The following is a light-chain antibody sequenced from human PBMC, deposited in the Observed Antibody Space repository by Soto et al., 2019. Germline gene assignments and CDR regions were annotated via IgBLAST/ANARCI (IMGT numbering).Light chain of an antibody. CDR2: GNS. J-gene: IGLJ2*01. Sequence: QSVLTQPPSVSGAPGQRVTISCTGSSSNIGAGYNVHWYQQLPGTAPKLLIYGNSNRPSRVPDRFSGSKSGTSASLAITGLQAEDEADYYCQSYDSRVRAIFGGGTKLTVL. CDR3: QSYDSRVRAI. CDR1: SSNIGAGYN. V-gene: IGLV1-40*01.